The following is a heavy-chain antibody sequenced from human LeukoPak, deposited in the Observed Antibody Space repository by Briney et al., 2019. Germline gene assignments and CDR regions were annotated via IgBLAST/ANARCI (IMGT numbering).Heavy chain of an antibody. Sequence: GGSLRLSCAGSGFTVSSNHMSWVRQAPGKGLERVSVIYTGGNTYYADSVKGRFTISRDNSKNTLYLQMNSLRAEDTAVYYCARGLIYSPNWFDPWGQGTLVTVSS. CDR2: IYTGGNT. V-gene: IGHV3-66*01. J-gene: IGHJ5*02. CDR3: ARGLIYSPNWFDP. CDR1: GFTVSSNH. D-gene: IGHD4-11*01.